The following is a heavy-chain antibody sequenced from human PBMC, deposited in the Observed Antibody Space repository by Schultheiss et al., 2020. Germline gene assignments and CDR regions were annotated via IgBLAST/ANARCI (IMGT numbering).Heavy chain of an antibody. V-gene: IGHV3-53*04. Sequence: GGSLRLSCAASGFTVSSNYMSWVRQAPGKGLEWVSVIYSGGSTYYADSVKGRFTISRHNSKNTLYLQMNSLRAEDTAVYYCARELYYYDSSGYTYYFDYWGQGTLVTVSS. CDR2: IYSGGST. CDR3: ARELYYYDSSGYTYYFDY. D-gene: IGHD3-22*01. CDR1: GFTVSSNY. J-gene: IGHJ4*02.